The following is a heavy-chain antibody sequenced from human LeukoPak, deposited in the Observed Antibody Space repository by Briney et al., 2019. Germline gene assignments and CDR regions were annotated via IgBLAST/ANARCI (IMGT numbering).Heavy chain of an antibody. V-gene: IGHV4-59*08. J-gene: IGHJ3*02. Sequence: MSSETLSLTCTVSGGSISSYYWSWIRQPPGKGLEWIGYIYYSGSTNYNPSLKSRVTISVDTSKNQFSLKLSSVAAADTAVYYCARRTQYKNGWSTNGAFDIWGQGTMVTVSS. CDR1: GGSISSYY. CDR3: ARRTQYKNGWSTNGAFDI. CDR2: IYYSGST. D-gene: IGHD2-15*01.